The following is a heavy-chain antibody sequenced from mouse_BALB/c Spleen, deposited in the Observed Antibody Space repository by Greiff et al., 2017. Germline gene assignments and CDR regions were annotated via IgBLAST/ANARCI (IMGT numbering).Heavy chain of an antibody. CDR3: AYGNYGGFAY. CDR1: GYSITSDYA. J-gene: IGHJ3*01. CDR2: ISYSGST. Sequence: VQLKESGPGLVKPSQSLSLTCTVTGYSITSDYAWNWIRQFPGNKLEWMGYISYSGSTSYNPSLKSRISITRDTSKNQFFLQLNSVTTEDTATYYCAYGNYGGFAYWGQGTLVTVSA. V-gene: IGHV3-2*02. D-gene: IGHD2-1*01.